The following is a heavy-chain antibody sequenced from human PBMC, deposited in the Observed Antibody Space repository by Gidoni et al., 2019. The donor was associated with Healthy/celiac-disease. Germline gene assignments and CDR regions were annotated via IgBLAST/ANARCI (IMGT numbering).Heavy chain of an antibody. V-gene: IGHV3-73*01. D-gene: IGHD2-15*01. J-gene: IGHJ4*02. Sequence: AYAASVKGRFTISRDDSKNTAYLQMNSLKTEDTAVYYCTSPPYCSGGSCYGYYWGQGTLVTVSS. CDR3: TSPPYCSGGSCYGYY.